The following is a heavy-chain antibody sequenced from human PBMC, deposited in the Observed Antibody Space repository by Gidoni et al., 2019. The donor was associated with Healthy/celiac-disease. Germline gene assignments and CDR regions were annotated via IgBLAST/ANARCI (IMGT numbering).Heavy chain of an antibody. V-gene: IGHV4-4*07. Sequence: QVQLQASGPGLVKPSETLSLTCTVSGGSIRSYYWSWIRQPAGKGLEWIGRIYTSGSTNYNPSLKSRVTMSVDTSKNQFSLKLSSVTAADTAVYYCARSHIVVVTVWYFDLWGRGTLVTVSS. J-gene: IGHJ2*01. D-gene: IGHD2-21*02. CDR1: GGSIRSYY. CDR2: IYTSGST. CDR3: ARSHIVVVTVWYFDL.